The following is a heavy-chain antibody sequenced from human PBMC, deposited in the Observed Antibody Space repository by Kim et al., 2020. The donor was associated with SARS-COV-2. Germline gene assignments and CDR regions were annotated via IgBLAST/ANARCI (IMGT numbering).Heavy chain of an antibody. Sequence: GGSLRLSCAASGFTFSSYAMSWVRQAPGKGLEWVSAISGSGGSTYYADSVKGRFTISRDNSKNTLYLQRNSLRAEDTAVYYCAKDGQQLVGTEFDYWGQGTLVTVSS. J-gene: IGHJ4*02. V-gene: IGHV3-23*01. CDR2: ISGSGGST. D-gene: IGHD6-13*01. CDR1: GFTFSSYA. CDR3: AKDGQQLVGTEFDY.